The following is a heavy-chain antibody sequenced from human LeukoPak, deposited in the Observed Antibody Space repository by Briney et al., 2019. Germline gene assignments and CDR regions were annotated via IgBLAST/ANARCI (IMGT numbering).Heavy chain of an antibody. J-gene: IGHJ6*03. V-gene: IGHV3-11*01. Sequence: GGSLRLSCAASGFTFSDYYMSWIRQAPGKGLEWVSYISSSGSTIYYADSVKGRFTISRDNAKNSLYLQMNSLRAEDTAVYYCARDSSRYYDILTGRHYYYMDVWGKGTTVTISS. CDR1: GFTFSDYY. D-gene: IGHD3-9*01. CDR3: ARDSSRYYDILTGRHYYYMDV. CDR2: ISSSGSTI.